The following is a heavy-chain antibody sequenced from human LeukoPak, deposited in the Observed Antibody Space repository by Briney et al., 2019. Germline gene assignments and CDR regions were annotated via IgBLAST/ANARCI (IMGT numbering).Heavy chain of an antibody. CDR3: ASSSYSYSGSYRDAFDI. D-gene: IGHD1-26*01. V-gene: IGHV1-69*13. CDR1: GGTFSSYA. CDR2: IIPIFGTA. Sequence: ASVKVSCKASGGTFSSYAISWVRQAPGQGLEWMGGIIPIFGTANYAQKFQGRVTITADESTSTAYMELSSLRSEDTAVYYCASSSYSYSGSYRDAFDIWGQGTMVTVSS. J-gene: IGHJ3*02.